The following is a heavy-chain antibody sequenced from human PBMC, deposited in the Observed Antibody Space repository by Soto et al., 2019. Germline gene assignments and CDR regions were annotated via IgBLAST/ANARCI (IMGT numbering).Heavy chain of an antibody. Sequence: SVKVSCKASGGTFSSYAISWVRQAPGQGLEWMGGIIPIFGTANYAQKFQGRVTITADESTSTAYMELSSLRSEDTAVYYCARARGGYSSGWYGGVGYWGQGTPVTVSS. D-gene: IGHD6-19*01. V-gene: IGHV1-69*13. CDR3: ARARGGYSSGWYGGVGY. CDR1: GGTFSSYA. CDR2: IIPIFGTA. J-gene: IGHJ4*02.